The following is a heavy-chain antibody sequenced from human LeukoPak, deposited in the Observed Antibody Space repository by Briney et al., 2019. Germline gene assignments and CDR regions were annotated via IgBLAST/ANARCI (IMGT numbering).Heavy chain of an antibody. V-gene: IGHV3-30*18. D-gene: IGHD1-26*01. J-gene: IGHJ4*02. Sequence: GGSLRLSCAASGFTFSSYGMHWVRQAPGKGLEWVAVISYDGSNKYYADSVKGRFTISRDNSKNTLYLQMNSLRAEDTAVYYCAKDHHGMVAPGDYWGQGTLVTVSS. CDR3: AKDHHGMVAPGDY. CDR2: ISYDGSNK. CDR1: GFTFSSYG.